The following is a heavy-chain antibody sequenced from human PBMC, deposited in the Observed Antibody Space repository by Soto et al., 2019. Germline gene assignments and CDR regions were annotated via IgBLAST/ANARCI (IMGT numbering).Heavy chain of an antibody. CDR1: GYTFTSYG. CDR3: ARAQVWFGELYV. V-gene: IGHV1-18*01. J-gene: IGHJ6*02. CDR2: ISAYNGNT. D-gene: IGHD3-10*01. Sequence: QVQLVQSGAEEKKPWASLTVSCKASGYTFTSYGISWVRLAHGKGLEWMRWISAYNGNTNYAQKLQGRVTMTTDTSTSTAYMELRSLRSDDTAVYYCARAQVWFGELYVWRQGTTVTVSS.